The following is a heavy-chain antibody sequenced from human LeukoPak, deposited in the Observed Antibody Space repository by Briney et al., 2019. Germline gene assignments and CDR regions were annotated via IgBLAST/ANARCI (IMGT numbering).Heavy chain of an antibody. Sequence: SQTLSLTCTVSGGSISSGGYYWSWIRQHPGKGLEWIGYIYYSGSTYYNPSLKSRVTISVDTSKNQFSLKLSSVTAADTAVYYCARDSSSLNYYYGMDVWGQGTTVTVSS. V-gene: IGHV4-31*03. CDR1: GGSISSGGYY. CDR2: IYYSGST. D-gene: IGHD6-6*01. CDR3: ARDSSSLNYYYGMDV. J-gene: IGHJ6*02.